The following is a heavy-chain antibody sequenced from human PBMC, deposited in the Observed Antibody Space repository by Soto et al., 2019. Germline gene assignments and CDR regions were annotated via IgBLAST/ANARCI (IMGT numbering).Heavy chain of an antibody. CDR1: GYSFTSYW. Sequence: GESLKISCKGSGYSFTSYWIGWVRQMPGKGLEWMGIIYPGDSDTRYSPSFQGQVTISADKSISTAYLQWSSLKASDTAMYYCARHSYYYDSSGYYSDYWGQGTLVTVSS. J-gene: IGHJ4*02. V-gene: IGHV5-51*01. CDR2: IYPGDSDT. D-gene: IGHD3-22*01. CDR3: ARHSYYYDSSGYYSDY.